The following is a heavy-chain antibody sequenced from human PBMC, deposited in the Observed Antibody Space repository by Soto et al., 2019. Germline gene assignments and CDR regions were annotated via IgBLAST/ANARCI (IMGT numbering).Heavy chain of an antibody. CDR3: ARSAGVVDGDDY. Sequence: QVQLVQSGAEVKKPGASVKVSCKASGYTFSNYRISWVRQAPGQGPEWMGWINVYNGKTNYAQKLQGRVTMTTDTSTNTIYMELRSLKSDDTAVYYCARSAGVVDGDDYWGQGTLVTVSA. J-gene: IGHJ4*02. CDR2: INVYNGKT. D-gene: IGHD3-10*01. CDR1: GYTFSNYR. V-gene: IGHV1-18*01.